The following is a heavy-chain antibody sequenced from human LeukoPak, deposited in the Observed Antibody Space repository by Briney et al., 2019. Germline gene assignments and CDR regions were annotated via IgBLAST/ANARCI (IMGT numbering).Heavy chain of an antibody. D-gene: IGHD5-24*01. V-gene: IGHV1-46*01. J-gene: IGHJ5*02. CDR1: GYTFTSYY. Sequence: GASVKVSCKASGYTFTSYYMHWVRQAPGQGLEWMGIINPSGGSTSYAQEFQGRVTLTRDMSTSTDYLELSSLRSEDTAVYYCARDNSARDEAWWFNPWGQGTLVTVSS. CDR2: INPSGGST. CDR3: ARDNSARDEAWWFNP.